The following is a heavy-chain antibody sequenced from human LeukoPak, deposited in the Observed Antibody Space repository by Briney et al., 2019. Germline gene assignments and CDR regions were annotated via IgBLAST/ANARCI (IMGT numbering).Heavy chain of an antibody. V-gene: IGHV4-59*08. J-gene: IGHJ3*02. CDR1: GGSISSYY. CDR3: ARLLCSDGSCYGAFDI. D-gene: IGHD2-15*01. Sequence: SETLSLTCTVSGGSISSYYWSWIRQPPGKGLEWIGYIYYSGSTNYNPSLKSRVTISVDTSKNQISLKLSSVTAADTAVYYCARLLCSDGSCYGAFDIWGQGT. CDR2: IYYSGST.